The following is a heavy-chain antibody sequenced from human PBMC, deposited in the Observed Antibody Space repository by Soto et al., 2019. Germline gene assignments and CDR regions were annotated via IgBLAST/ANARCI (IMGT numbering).Heavy chain of an antibody. J-gene: IGHJ4*02. Sequence: EVKLLESGGDLVQPGGSLRLSCATSGFTFSSFAMAWFRQAPGRGLEWVSEILGGGSTFYADSMKGRITISRDDSKNTLYLQMNSLRVADTALYYCANDRHPDGIWTFDSWGQGTLVTVSS. CDR1: GFTFSSFA. CDR2: ILGGGST. V-gene: IGHV3-23*01. D-gene: IGHD2-8*01. CDR3: ANDRHPDGIWTFDS.